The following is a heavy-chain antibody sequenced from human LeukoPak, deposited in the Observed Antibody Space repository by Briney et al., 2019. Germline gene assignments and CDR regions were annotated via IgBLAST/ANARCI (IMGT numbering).Heavy chain of an antibody. J-gene: IGHJ3*02. D-gene: IGHD5-12*01. Sequence: SETLSLTCAVYGGSFSGYYWSWIRQPPGKGLEWIGEINHSGSTYYNPSLKSRVTISVDTSKNQFSLRLSSVTAADTAVYYCARSCLIVDIVATIRARLGGNGFDIWGQGTMVTVSS. CDR2: INHSGST. CDR1: GGSFSGYY. V-gene: IGHV4-34*01. CDR3: ARSCLIVDIVATIRARLGGNGFDI.